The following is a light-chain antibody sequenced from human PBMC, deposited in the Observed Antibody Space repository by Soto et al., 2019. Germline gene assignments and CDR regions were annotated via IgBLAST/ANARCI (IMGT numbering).Light chain of an antibody. V-gene: IGKV3-20*01. CDR1: QSVSGSY. J-gene: IGKJ4*01. CDR3: QQYGSSRVT. Sequence: EIVLTQSPGPLSLSPGERATLSCRASQSVSGSYLAWYQQKPGEAPMLLIYGASRRATGIPDRFSGSGSGTDFTVTISRLEPEDFAVYDCQQYGSSRVTFGGGTKVEIK. CDR2: GAS.